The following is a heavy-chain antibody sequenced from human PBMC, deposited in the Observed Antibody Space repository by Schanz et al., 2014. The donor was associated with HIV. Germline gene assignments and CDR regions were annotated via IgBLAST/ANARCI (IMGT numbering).Heavy chain of an antibody. CDR1: GFSFDTFG. CDR2: ISYDVTKK. V-gene: IGHV3-30*18. CDR3: AKDRNYYESKYRGKGNYYYYYGMDV. D-gene: IGHD3-22*01. Sequence: QVQLVESGGGVVQPGRSLRLSCAGSGFSFDTFGIHWVRQAPGKGLEWLAVISYDVTKKSYEDPVKGRFTISRDNSKNTLSLLTKSLRADDAAVYYCAKDRNYYESKYRGKGNYYYYYGMDVWGQGTTVTVSS. J-gene: IGHJ6*02.